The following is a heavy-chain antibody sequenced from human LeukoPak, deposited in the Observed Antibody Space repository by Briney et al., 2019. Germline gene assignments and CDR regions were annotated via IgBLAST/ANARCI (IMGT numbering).Heavy chain of an antibody. CDR3: ARDEAVAGTGNWFDP. CDR2: IYHSGST. Sequence: PSETLSLTCAVSGGSISSSNWWSWVRQPPGKGLEWIGEIYHSGSTNYNPSLKSRVTISVDKSKNQFSLKLSSVTAADTAVYYCARDEAVAGTGNWFDPWGQGTLVTVSS. D-gene: IGHD6-19*01. J-gene: IGHJ5*02. CDR1: GGSISSSNW. V-gene: IGHV4-4*02.